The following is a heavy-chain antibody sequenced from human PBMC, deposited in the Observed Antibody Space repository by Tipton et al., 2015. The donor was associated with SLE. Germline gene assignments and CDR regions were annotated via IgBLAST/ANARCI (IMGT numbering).Heavy chain of an antibody. J-gene: IGHJ6*03. CDR3: ARESWDYYYMDV. CDR1: GGSISSYY. CDR2: IYYSGST. D-gene: IGHD7-27*01. V-gene: IGHV4-59*12. Sequence: TLSLTCTVSGGSISSYYWSWIRQPPGKGLGWIGYIYYSGSTNYNPSLKSRVTISLDTSKNQFSLRLSSVTAADTAVYYCARESWDYYYMDVWGNGTTVTVSS.